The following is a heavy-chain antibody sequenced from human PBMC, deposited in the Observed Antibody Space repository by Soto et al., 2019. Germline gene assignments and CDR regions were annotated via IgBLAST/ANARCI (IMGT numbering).Heavy chain of an antibody. CDR1: GYKFSDYG. CDR3: AKYCGGDCRHFDA. V-gene: IGHV1-18*01. D-gene: IGHD2-21*02. Sequence: QVHLVQSGAEVKRPGASVRVSCKASGYKFSDYGISWVRQAPGQGLKWMGWVSTYNGNTYSAQKFQGRVTVTRDTSTSTAYLELSSLRSEDAAVYYCAKYCGGDCRHFDAWGQGTLVTVSS. CDR2: VSTYNGNT. J-gene: IGHJ4*02.